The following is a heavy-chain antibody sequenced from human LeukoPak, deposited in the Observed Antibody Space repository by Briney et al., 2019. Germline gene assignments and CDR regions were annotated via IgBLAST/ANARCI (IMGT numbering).Heavy chain of an antibody. J-gene: IGHJ4*02. CDR2: IIPILGIA. CDR1: GGTFSSYA. Sequence: PVKVSCKASGGTFSSYAISWVRQAPGQGLEWMGRIIPILGIANYAQKFQGRVTITADKSTSTAYMELSSLRSEDTAVYYCAREWELPQNYYYFDYWGQGTLVTVSS. CDR3: AREWELPQNYYYFDY. V-gene: IGHV1-69*04. D-gene: IGHD1-26*01.